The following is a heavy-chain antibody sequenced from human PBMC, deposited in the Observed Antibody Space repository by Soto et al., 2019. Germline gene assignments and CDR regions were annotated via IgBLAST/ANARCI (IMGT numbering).Heavy chain of an antibody. Sequence: QVLLVESGGGVVQPGGSLRLSCAASGFSFKNYGIHWVRQAPGKGLEWVAVIWLDGGVEYYAVSVQGRFTISRDNAKNTVYLLMNTLRAEDTAIYYCARARDSYSSGWLQAGSFYFFGMDVWGPGATVTVSS. CDR2: IWLDGGVE. CDR1: GFSFKNYG. D-gene: IGHD6-19*01. J-gene: IGHJ6*02. CDR3: ARARDSYSSGWLQAGSFYFFGMDV. V-gene: IGHV3-33*01.